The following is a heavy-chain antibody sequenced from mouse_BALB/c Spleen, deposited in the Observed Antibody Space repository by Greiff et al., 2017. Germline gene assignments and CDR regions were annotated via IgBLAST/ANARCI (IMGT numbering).Heavy chain of an antibody. J-gene: IGHJ4*01. CDR2: INPSSGYT. CDR1: GYTFTSYT. CDR3: ARYRYYAMDY. V-gene: IGHV1-4*01. Sequence: QVQLKQSGAELARPGASVKMSCKASGYTFTSYTMHWVKQRPGQGLEWIGYINPSSGYTNYNQKFKDKATLTADKSSSTAYMQLSSLTSEDSAVYYCARYRYYAMDYWGQGTSVTVSS.